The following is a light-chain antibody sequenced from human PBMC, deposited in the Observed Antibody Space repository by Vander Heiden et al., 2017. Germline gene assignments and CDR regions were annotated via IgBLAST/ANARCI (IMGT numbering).Light chain of an antibody. J-gene: IGKJ5*01. CDR2: DAY. Sequence: EIVLTQSPAPLFSSPGERSTLSCRTSQSVISYGWYLHKHGRALKLHIFDAYNRATGVPARFSGSGSGTDFTLTISSLEPEDYGIDYCQERSSWPPITFGQGTRLDIK. V-gene: IGKV3-11*01. CDR1: QSVISY. CDR3: QERSSWPPIT.